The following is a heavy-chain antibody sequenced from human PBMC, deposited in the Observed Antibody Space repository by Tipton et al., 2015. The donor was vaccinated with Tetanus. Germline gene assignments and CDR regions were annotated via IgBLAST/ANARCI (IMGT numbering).Heavy chain of an antibody. Sequence: GLVKLSETLSLTCTVSGGSISSSSYYWGWIRQSPGKGLEWIGNIYHRGNTYYNTSLKSRVAISVDTSKNQLSLNLRSVTAGDTATYYCVGGDGSGYRFDYWGQGALVTVSS. V-gene: IGHV4-39*01. CDR3: VGGDGSGYRFDY. D-gene: IGHD3-9*01. CDR2: IYHRGNT. CDR1: GGSISSSSYY. J-gene: IGHJ4*02.